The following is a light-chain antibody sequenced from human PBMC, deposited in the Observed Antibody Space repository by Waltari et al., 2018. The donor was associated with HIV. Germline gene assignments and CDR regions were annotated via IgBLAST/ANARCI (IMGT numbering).Light chain of an antibody. J-gene: IGLJ1*01. CDR2: DGT. V-gene: IGLV2-14*03. CDR1: SNDVGGYNH. Sequence: QSALTQPASVSGSPGQSITISCIGTSNDVGGYNHVSWYQRYPGKAPKLLIYDGTNRSSGVSIRFSGSKSGNTASLAISGLQAEDEADYYCASYRYSTKSYVFGTGTTVTVL. CDR3: ASYRYSTKSYV.